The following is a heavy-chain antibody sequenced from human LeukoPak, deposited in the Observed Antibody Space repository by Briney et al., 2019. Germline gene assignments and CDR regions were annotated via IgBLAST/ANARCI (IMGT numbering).Heavy chain of an antibody. CDR3: ARGNFLGRFANWFDP. CDR2: MNPNSGNT. Sequence: ASVKVSCKASGYTFTSYDINWVRQATGQGLEWMGWMNPNSGNTGYAQRFQGRVTMTRNTSISTAYMELSSLRSEDTAVYYCARGNFLGRFANWFDPWGQGTLVTVSS. J-gene: IGHJ5*02. CDR1: GYTFTSYD. V-gene: IGHV1-8*01. D-gene: IGHD3-10*01.